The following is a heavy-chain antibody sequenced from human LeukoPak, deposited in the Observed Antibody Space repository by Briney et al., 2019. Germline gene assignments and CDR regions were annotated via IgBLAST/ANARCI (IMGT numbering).Heavy chain of an antibody. D-gene: IGHD1-1*01. CDR3: AKVLTLDKTTDY. CDR1: GFTFSSYG. J-gene: IGHJ4*02. V-gene: IGHV3-23*01. Sequence: GGSLRLSCAASGFTFSSYGMSWVRQAPGKGLEWVSAISGSGGSTYYADSVKGRFTISRDNSKNTLYLQMNSLRAEDTAVYYCAKVLTLDKTTDYWGQGTLVTVSS. CDR2: ISGSGGST.